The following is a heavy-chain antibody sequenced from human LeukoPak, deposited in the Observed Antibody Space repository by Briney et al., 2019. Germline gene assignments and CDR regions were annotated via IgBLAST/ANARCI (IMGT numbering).Heavy chain of an antibody. J-gene: IGHJ4*02. CDR3: ARGRTTGEFDY. D-gene: IGHD4-11*01. Sequence: GSSVKVSCKASGGTFSSHAISWVRQAPGQGLEWMGVINPMFHTPTYAKKFQGRLTITKDESMSTASMDLSSLISDDTAVYYCARGRTTGEFDYWGQGTLVTVSS. CDR2: INPMFHTP. V-gene: IGHV1-69*05. CDR1: GGTFSSHA.